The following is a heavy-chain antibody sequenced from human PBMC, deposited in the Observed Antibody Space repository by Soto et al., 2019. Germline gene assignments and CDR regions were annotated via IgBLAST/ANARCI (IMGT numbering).Heavy chain of an antibody. CDR2: ISYDGSNK. CDR1: GFTFSSYA. CDR3: ASLPDCINGVCQDYYYYGMDV. D-gene: IGHD2-8*01. Sequence: GGSLRLSCAASGFTFSSYAMHWVRQAPGKGLEWVAVISYDGSNKYYADSVKGRFTISRDNSKNTLYLQMNSLRAEDTAVYYCASLPDCINGVCQDYYYYGMDVWGQGTTVTVSS. J-gene: IGHJ6*02. V-gene: IGHV3-30-3*01.